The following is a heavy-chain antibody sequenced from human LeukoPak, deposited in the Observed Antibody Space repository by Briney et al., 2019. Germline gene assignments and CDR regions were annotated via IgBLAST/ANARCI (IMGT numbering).Heavy chain of an antibody. CDR3: GRVEYSSHIDY. V-gene: IGHV4-59*01. CDR2: IYYSRST. Sequence: PEALSLSCTVSGGSISSYYWSWSRQPPRERLGCIGHIYYSRSTNYNSSLTSRVNISVDTSKHQFSLKMSSVTAADTAVYYCGRVEYSSHIDYWGQGTLVTVSS. D-gene: IGHD6-6*01. CDR1: GGSISSYY. J-gene: IGHJ4*02.